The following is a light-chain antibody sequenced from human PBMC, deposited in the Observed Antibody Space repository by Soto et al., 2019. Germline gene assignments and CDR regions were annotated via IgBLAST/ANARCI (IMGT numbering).Light chain of an antibody. CDR3: SSYTSSSTQYV. Sequence: QSALTQPASVSESPGQSIAISCTGTSSDVGGYNYVSWYQQHPGKAPKLLIYDVSNRPSGVSNRFSGSKSGNTASLTISGLQTEDEADYYCSSYTSSSTQYVFGTGTKVTVL. V-gene: IGLV2-14*01. CDR1: SSDVGGYNY. J-gene: IGLJ1*01. CDR2: DVS.